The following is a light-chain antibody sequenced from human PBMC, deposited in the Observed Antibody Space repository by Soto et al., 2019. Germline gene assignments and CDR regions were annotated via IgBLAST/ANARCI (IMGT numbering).Light chain of an antibody. J-gene: IGKJ1*01. V-gene: IGKV1-5*03. CDR1: QSISSW. Sequence: DIQMTQSPSTLSASVGDRVTITCRASQSISSWLAWYQQKPGKAPKLLIYKASSLEGGVPSRFSGSGSGTEFXLTISSLQPDDFATYYCQQYNSYWTFGQGTKVEIK. CDR3: QQYNSYWT. CDR2: KAS.